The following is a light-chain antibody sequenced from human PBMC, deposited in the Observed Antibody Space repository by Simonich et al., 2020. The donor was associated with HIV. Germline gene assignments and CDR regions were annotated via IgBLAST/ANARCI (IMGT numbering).Light chain of an antibody. J-gene: IGLJ3*02. V-gene: IGLV2-14*03. CDR1: SSDIGHYDY. CDR2: DVS. CDR3: SSYTTSSTLV. Sequence: QSALTQPVSVSGSPGQSITISCTGTSSDIGHYDYVSWYQHYPGKATKLMFYDVSKRPSGVSNRFSGSKSGNTASLTISGLQAEDEADYYCSSYTTSSTLVFGGGTKLTVL.